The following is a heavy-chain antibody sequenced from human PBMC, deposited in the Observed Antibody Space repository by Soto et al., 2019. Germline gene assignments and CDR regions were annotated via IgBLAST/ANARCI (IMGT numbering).Heavy chain of an antibody. V-gene: IGHV1-69*13. CDR2: IIPIFGTA. CDR1: GGNFSSYA. Sequence: SVKFSCRASGGNFSSYAIRWVRQAPGQGLEWMGGIIPIFGTANYAQKFQGRVTITADESTSTAYMELSSLRSEDTAGYYCGRVADSSGYYGFYYFDYWGQGTLVTVSS. J-gene: IGHJ4*02. CDR3: GRVADSSGYYGFYYFDY. D-gene: IGHD3-22*01.